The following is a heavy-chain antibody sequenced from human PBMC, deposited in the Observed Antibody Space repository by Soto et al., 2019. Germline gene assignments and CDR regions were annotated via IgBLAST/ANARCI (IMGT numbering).Heavy chain of an antibody. CDR3: ARAGFYDFWIGSYTQPPAEFDY. CDR1: GYTFTSYG. CDR2: ISAYNGNT. J-gene: IGHJ4*02. D-gene: IGHD3-3*01. Sequence: ASVKVSCKASGYTFTSYGISWVRQAPGQGLEWMGWISAYNGNTNYAQKLQGRVTMTTDTSTSTAYMELRSLRSDDTAVYYCARAGFYDFWIGSYTQPPAEFDYLGQGTLLTVSS. V-gene: IGHV1-18*01.